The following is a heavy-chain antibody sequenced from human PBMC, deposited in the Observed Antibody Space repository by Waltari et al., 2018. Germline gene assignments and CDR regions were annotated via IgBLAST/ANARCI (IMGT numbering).Heavy chain of an antibody. J-gene: IGHJ4*02. Sequence: QVQLQESGPGLLKASETLSLTCTVSGGSINLYYLTWIRQPAGKGLEWIGRIYTGGGTNYNSSLKSRLTISADTSRTQFSLRLTSVTAADTALYYCASGGAYFASWGQGTLVTVSS. CDR1: GGSINLYY. V-gene: IGHV4-4*07. CDR2: IYTGGGT. CDR3: ASGGAYFAS. D-gene: IGHD3-10*01.